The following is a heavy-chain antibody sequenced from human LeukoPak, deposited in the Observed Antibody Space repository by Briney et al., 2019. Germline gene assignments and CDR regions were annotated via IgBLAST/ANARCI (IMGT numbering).Heavy chain of an antibody. Sequence: GGSLRLSCAASGFTFSSYAMHWVRQAPGKGLEWVAVISYDGSNKYYADSVKGRFTISRDNAKNSLYLQMNSLRAEDTAVYYCARRSYYGSGSYYFDYWGQGTLVTVSS. D-gene: IGHD3-10*01. J-gene: IGHJ4*02. CDR1: GFTFSSYA. CDR2: ISYDGSNK. V-gene: IGHV3-30*04. CDR3: ARRSYYGSGSYYFDY.